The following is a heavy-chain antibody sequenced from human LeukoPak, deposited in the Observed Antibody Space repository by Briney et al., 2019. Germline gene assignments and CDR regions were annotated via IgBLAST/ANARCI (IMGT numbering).Heavy chain of an antibody. Sequence: PGGSLRLSCVASGLSLSSYVMSWVRQAPGMGLEWVSTISGSGGSTFHADSVKGRFTISRDTSKNMLYLQMNNLRAEDTAVYYCAGRGPRITFGGVIAYFQYWGQGTLVTVSA. CDR1: GLSLSSYV. V-gene: IGHV3-23*01. D-gene: IGHD3-16*01. CDR3: AGRGPRITFGGVIAYFQY. CDR2: ISGSGGST. J-gene: IGHJ4*02.